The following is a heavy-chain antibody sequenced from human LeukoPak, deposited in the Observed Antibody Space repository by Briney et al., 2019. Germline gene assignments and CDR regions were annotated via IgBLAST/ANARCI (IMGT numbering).Heavy chain of an antibody. CDR1: GFTFSSHW. V-gene: IGHV3-74*01. CDR3: AREGMVRGVTQYYFDC. Sequence: GGSLRLSCAASGFTFSSHWMHWVRHVLGEGLVWVSRIKSDGSSTSYADSVKGRFTISRDNAKNTLYLQMNSLRAEDTAMYSCAREGMVRGVTQYYFDCWGQGTLVTVSS. D-gene: IGHD3-10*01. J-gene: IGHJ4*02. CDR2: IKSDGSST.